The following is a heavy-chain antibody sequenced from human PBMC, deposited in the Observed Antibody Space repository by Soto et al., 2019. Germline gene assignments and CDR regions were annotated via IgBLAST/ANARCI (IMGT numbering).Heavy chain of an antibody. Sequence: QVQLVQSGAEVKKPGSSVKVSCKASGGTFSSYTISWVRQAPGQGLEWMGRIIPILGIANYAQKFQGRVTITADKSTSTAYMELSSLRSEDTAVYYCASQGNLWFGVPPGWGHGNPGHRLL. V-gene: IGHV1-69*02. J-gene: IGHJ4*02. CDR1: GGTFSSYT. CDR2: IIPILGIA. D-gene: IGHD3-10*01. CDR3: ASQGNLWFGVPPG.